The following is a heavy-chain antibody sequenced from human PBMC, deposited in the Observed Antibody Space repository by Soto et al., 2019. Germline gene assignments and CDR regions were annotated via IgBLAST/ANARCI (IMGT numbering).Heavy chain of an antibody. V-gene: IGHV4-34*01. CDR1: GGSISEYF. CDR3: ARGGISHWAYFYYMDV. Sequence: SETLAPTSVVIGGSISEYFWGWSRQPPGMALEWIGEIDHLGSINYNPSLKSRVTMSVDTSKNQFSLTLNSVTAADTATYYCARGGISHWAYFYYMDVWDRGTTVS. D-gene: IGHD2-21*01. J-gene: IGHJ6*03. CDR2: IDHLGSI.